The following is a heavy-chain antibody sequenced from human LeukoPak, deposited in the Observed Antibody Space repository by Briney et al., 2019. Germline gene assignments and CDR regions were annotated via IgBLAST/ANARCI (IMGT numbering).Heavy chain of an antibody. CDR3: ARRIAARYNWFDP. V-gene: IGHV4-39*01. CDR2: IYYSGST. Sequence: SETLSLTCTASGGSISSSSYYWGWIRQPPGKGLEWIGSIYYSGSTYYNPSLKSRVTISVGTSKNQFSLKLSSVTAADTAVYYCARRIAARYNWFDPGGQGTLVTVSS. CDR1: GGSISSSSYY. D-gene: IGHD6-6*01. J-gene: IGHJ5*02.